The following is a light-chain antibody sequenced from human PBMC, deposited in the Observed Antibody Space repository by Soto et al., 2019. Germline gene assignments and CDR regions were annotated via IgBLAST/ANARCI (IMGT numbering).Light chain of an antibody. V-gene: IGKV1D-12*01. J-gene: IGKJ2*03. CDR1: QGISSW. CDR2: AAA. Sequence: DIQMTQSPSSVSASVGERDTITCRARQGISSWLAWYQQVPGKAPKLLIYAAATLQSGVSSRFSGSYCGRDFTLAISGLQPEDFATCYCQQTDTYPYSFGHGNKVEIK. CDR3: QQTDTYPYS.